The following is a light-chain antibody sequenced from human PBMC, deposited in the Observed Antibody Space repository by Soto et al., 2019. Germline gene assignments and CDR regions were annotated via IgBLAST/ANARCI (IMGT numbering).Light chain of an antibody. CDR2: AAS. V-gene: IGKV1-8*01. CDR1: QGISSY. J-gene: IGKJ1*01. Sequence: AILMTQSPSSLSASGGERVTITFRASQGISSYLAWYQQKPGKAPKLLIYAASTLQSGVPSRFSGSGSGTDFTLTISSLQPEDFATYYCQQSYSTPWTFGQGTKVDI. CDR3: QQSYSTPWT.